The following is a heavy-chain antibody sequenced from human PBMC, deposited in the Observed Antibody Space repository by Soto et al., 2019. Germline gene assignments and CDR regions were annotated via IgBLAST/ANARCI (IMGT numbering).Heavy chain of an antibody. Sequence: EVQLVQSGAEVKTPGESLKISCKGSGYSFNNYWIAWVRQMPGKGLEWMGIIYPGDSNTRYSPSFQGQVIFSADKSITTAYLQWSSLKASDTAMYYCAKDLDYGGNSDLFAPWGQGTLVTVSS. CDR3: AKDLDYGGNSDLFAP. CDR1: GYSFNNYW. CDR2: IYPGDSNT. V-gene: IGHV5-51*01. J-gene: IGHJ5*02. D-gene: IGHD4-17*01.